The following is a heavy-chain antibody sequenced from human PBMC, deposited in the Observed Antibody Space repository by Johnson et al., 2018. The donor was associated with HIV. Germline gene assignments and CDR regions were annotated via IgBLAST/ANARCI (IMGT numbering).Heavy chain of an antibody. CDR1: GFTVSSNY. J-gene: IGHJ3*02. D-gene: IGHD6-6*01. CDR3: ARDLPAIAARPGGAFDI. Sequence: VQLVESGGGLVQPGGSLRLSCAASGFTVSSNYMSWVRQAPGKGLEWFSVIYSGGSTYYADSVKGRFTISRDNSKNTLYLQMNSLRAEDTAVYYCARDLPAIAARPGGAFDIWGQGTMVTVSS. V-gene: IGHV3-66*01. CDR2: IYSGGST.